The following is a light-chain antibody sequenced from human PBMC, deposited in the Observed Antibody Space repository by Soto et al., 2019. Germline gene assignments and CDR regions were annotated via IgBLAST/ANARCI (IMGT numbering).Light chain of an antibody. J-gene: IGLJ1*01. V-gene: IGLV1-40*01. CDR1: SSNIGAGYD. Sequence: QSVLTQPPSVSGAPGQRVTISCTGSSSNIGAGYDVHWYQQLPGTAPKLLIYGNSNRPSGVPDRFSGSKSGTSASLAITGLQAEHEADSYCQSYDSSLSSYVLGNGTKVTV. CDR2: GNS. CDR3: QSYDSSLSSYV.